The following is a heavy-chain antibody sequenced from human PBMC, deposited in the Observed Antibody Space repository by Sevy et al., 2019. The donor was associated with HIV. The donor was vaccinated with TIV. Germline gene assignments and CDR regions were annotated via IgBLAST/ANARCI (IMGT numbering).Heavy chain of an antibody. J-gene: IGHJ4*02. CDR1: GFTFSSYA. D-gene: IGHD1-20*01. CDR2: ISGSGGST. CDR3: AKDGSYYWNGDYFDY. V-gene: IGHV3-23*01. Sequence: GGCLRLSCAASGFTFSSYAMSWVRQAPGKGLEWVSAISGSGGSTYYADSVKGRFTISRDNSKNTLYLQMNSLRAEDTAVYYCAKDGSYYWNGDYFDYWGQGTLVTVSS.